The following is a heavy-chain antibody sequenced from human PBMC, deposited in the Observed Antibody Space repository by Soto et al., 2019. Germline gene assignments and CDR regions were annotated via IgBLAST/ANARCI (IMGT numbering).Heavy chain of an antibody. CDR3: VLDIAAAGTDY. J-gene: IGHJ4*02. Sequence: SVKVSCKASGYTFTYRYLHWVRQAPGQALEWMGWITPFNGNTNYAQKFQDRVTITRDRSMSTAYMELSSLRSEDTAMYYCVLDIAAAGTDYWGQGTLVTVSS. CDR1: GYTFTYRY. CDR2: ITPFNGNT. V-gene: IGHV1-45*02. D-gene: IGHD6-13*01.